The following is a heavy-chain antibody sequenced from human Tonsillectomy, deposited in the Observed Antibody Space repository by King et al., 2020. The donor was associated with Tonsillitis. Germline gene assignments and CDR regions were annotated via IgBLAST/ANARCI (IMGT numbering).Heavy chain of an antibody. Sequence: QLHDSCPVLLTPSEPLSLPCPVSGFSLSRYYLSWLLPPPGKGLDWIGYIYYSGSTNYNPSLKSRVTISVDTSKNQFSLKLSSVTAADTAVYYCARHSRYGDYYYGMDAWGQGTTVTVSS. V-gene: IGHV4-59*08. CDR3: ARHSRYGDYYYGMDA. CDR1: GFSLSRYY. D-gene: IGHD4-17*01. CDR2: IYYSGST. J-gene: IGHJ6*02.